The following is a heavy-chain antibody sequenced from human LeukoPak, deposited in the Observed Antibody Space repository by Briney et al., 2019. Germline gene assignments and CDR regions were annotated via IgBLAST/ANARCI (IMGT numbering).Heavy chain of an antibody. CDR2: INGAGDNT. V-gene: IGHV3-23*01. Sequence: GGSLRLSCAASGYTFSSHGLTWVRQAPGKGLEWVSTINGAGDNTYYAETVKGRFTISRDNSKNTLYLQMNSLRAEDTAVYYCARDRAFGLWFGESSNWFDPWGQGTLVTVSS. D-gene: IGHD3-10*01. CDR3: ARDRAFGLWFGESSNWFDP. CDR1: GYTFSSHG. J-gene: IGHJ5*02.